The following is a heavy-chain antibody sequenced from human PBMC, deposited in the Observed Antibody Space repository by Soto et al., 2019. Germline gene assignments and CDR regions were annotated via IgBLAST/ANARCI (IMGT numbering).Heavy chain of an antibody. Sequence: ASVKVSCKVSGYTLTELSMHWVRQAPGKGLEWMGGFDPEDGETIYAQKFQGRVTMTEDTSTDTAYMELSSLRSEDTAVYYCATQPRIFSRYYDILIGYYNTNYFDYWGQGTLFTVSS. J-gene: IGHJ4*02. V-gene: IGHV1-24*01. CDR1: GYTLTELS. CDR2: FDPEDGET. CDR3: ATQPRIFSRYYDILIGYYNTNYFDY. D-gene: IGHD3-9*01.